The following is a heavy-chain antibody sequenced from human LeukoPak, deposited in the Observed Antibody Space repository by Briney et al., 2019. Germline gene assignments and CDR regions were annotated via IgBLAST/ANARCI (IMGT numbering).Heavy chain of an antibody. V-gene: IGHV3-23*01. CDR3: AKDPRIVGAPDAFDI. D-gene: IGHD1-26*01. Sequence: GGSLRLSCAASGFTFSSYAMSWVRQAPGKGLEWVSAISGSGGSTYYADSVKGRFTISRDNSKNTLYLQMNSLRAEDTAVCYCAKDPRIVGAPDAFDIWGQGTMVTVSS. CDR1: GFTFSSYA. J-gene: IGHJ3*02. CDR2: ISGSGGST.